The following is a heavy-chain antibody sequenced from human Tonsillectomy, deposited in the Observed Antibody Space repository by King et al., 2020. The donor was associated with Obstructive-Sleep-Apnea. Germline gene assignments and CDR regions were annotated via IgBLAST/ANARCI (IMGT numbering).Heavy chain of an antibody. CDR2: IRYDETDK. Sequence: VQLVESGGGVVQPGGSLTLACAASGFTFSTYSMHWVRQAPGKGLEWVAFIRYDETDKYYADSVKGRFTISRDNSQNTLYLQMNNLRVEDTALYYCARDRQGYQVSDFWGQGTLVTVSS. V-gene: IGHV3-30*02. D-gene: IGHD2-2*01. CDR1: GFTFSTYS. CDR3: ARDRQGYQVSDF. J-gene: IGHJ4*02.